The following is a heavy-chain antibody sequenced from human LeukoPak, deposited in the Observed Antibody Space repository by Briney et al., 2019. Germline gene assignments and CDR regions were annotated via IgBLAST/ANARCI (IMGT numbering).Heavy chain of an antibody. CDR3: ATYRQVLLPFES. J-gene: IGHJ4*02. Sequence: TGGSLRLSCAASGFTFSSYGMSWVRQAPGKGLEWVSAISGSGGSTYYADSVRGRFTISRDNSKSTLSLQMNSLRAEDTAIYYCATYRQVLLPFESWGQGTLVTVSS. CDR2: ISGSGGST. D-gene: IGHD2-8*02. CDR1: GFTFSSYG. V-gene: IGHV3-23*01.